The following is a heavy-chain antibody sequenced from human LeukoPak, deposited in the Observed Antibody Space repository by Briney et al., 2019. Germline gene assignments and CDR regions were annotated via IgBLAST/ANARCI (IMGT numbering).Heavy chain of an antibody. V-gene: IGHV4-38-2*02. J-gene: IGHJ4*02. Sequence: SETLSLTCTVSDYSIGSGYFWGWIRQPPGKGLEWIGNIFHSESAYYNPSLKSRVTISVDTSKNQLSLKLSSVTAADTAVYYCARVGMTTVTFFDYWGQGTLVTVSS. D-gene: IGHD4-17*01. CDR2: IFHSESA. CDR3: ARVGMTTVTFFDY. CDR1: DYSIGSGYF.